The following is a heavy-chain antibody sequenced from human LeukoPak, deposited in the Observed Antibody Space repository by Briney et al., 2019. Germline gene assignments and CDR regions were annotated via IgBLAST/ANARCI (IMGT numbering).Heavy chain of an antibody. Sequence: RGESLKISCKGSGYSFTNYWIGWVRQMPGKGLEWMGIIYPGDSDTRYSPSFQGQVTISADKSISTAYLQWSSLKASDTAMYYCARQVATTNYYYYMDVWGKGTTVTVSS. CDR1: GYSFTNYW. CDR3: ARQVATTNYYYYMDV. D-gene: IGHD1-7*01. V-gene: IGHV5-51*01. CDR2: IYPGDSDT. J-gene: IGHJ6*03.